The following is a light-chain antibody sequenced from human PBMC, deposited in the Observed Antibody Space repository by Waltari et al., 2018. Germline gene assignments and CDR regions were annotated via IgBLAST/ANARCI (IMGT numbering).Light chain of an antibody. Sequence: AIQMTQSPSSLSASVGDRVIISCRASQGVRIDVGWYQQKAGKAPKLLIYAARSLQSGVPSRFRGSGSGTEFTLTISSLQPDDFATYYCQQSYSTPYTFGQGTKLEIK. CDR1: QGVRID. CDR3: QQSYSTPYT. J-gene: IGKJ2*01. V-gene: IGKV1-6*01. CDR2: AAR.